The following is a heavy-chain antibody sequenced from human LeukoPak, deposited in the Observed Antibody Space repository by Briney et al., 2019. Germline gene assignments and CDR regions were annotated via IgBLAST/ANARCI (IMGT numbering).Heavy chain of an antibody. CDR3: AKRRYSGYDYPQTFDY. Sequence: GGSLRLSCAASGFTFSSYAMSWVRQAPGKGLEWVSTISGSGGSIYYADSVKGRFTISRDNSKNTLYLQMNSLRAEDTAVYYCAKRRYSGYDYPQTFDYWGQGTLVTVSS. CDR1: GFTFSSYA. CDR2: ISGSGGSI. J-gene: IGHJ4*02. V-gene: IGHV3-23*01. D-gene: IGHD5-12*01.